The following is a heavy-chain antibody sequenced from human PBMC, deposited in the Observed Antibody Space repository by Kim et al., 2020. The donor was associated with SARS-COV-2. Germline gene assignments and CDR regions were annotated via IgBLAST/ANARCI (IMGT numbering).Heavy chain of an antibody. D-gene: IGHD1-1*01. Sequence: SETLSLTCTVSGGSISSSSYYWGWIRQPPGKGLEWIGSIYYSGSTYYNPSLKSRVTISVDTSKNQFSLKLSSVTAADTAVYYCARQERGVPFDYWGQGTLVTVSS. CDR2: IYYSGST. CDR1: GGSISSSSYY. CDR3: ARQERGVPFDY. V-gene: IGHV4-39*01. J-gene: IGHJ4*02.